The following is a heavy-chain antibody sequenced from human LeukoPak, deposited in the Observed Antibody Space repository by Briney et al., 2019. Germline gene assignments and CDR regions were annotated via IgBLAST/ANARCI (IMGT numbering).Heavy chain of an antibody. Sequence: SETLSLTCTVSGVAISSCYWSWSRQPAGKGLEWIGRIYTSGSTNYNPSLKSRVTMSVDTSKNQFSLTLSSVTAADSAVYYCATDKDNLLDYWGQGTLVTVSS. D-gene: IGHD1-1*01. V-gene: IGHV4-4*07. CDR1: GVAISSCY. CDR2: IYTSGST. J-gene: IGHJ4*02. CDR3: ATDKDNLLDY.